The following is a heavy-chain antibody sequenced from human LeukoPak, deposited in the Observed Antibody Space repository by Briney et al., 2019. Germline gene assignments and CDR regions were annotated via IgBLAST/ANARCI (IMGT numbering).Heavy chain of an antibody. Sequence: PSETLSLTCTVSGGSISSYYWSWIRQPPGKGLEWIGYIYYSGTTNYNPSLKSRVTISVDTSKNQFSLKLSSVTAADTAVYYCARGYYYDSSGLRNDAFDIWGQGTMVTVSS. V-gene: IGHV4-59*12. D-gene: IGHD3-22*01. J-gene: IGHJ3*02. CDR3: ARGYYYDSSGLRNDAFDI. CDR2: IYYSGTT. CDR1: GGSISSYY.